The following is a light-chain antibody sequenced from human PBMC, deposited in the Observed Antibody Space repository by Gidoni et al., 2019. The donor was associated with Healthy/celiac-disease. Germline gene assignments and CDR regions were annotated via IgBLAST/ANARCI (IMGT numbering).Light chain of an antibody. Sequence: IVVTQSPDPLAVSLGERATINCKSSQSVLYSSNIKNYLAWYQQKPGQPPKLLIYWASTRESGVPDRFSGSGSGTDFTLTISSLQAEDVAVYYCQQYYSTPQTFGQGTKVEIK. CDR1: QSVLYSSNIKNY. CDR3: QQYYSTPQT. V-gene: IGKV4-1*01. CDR2: WAS. J-gene: IGKJ1*01.